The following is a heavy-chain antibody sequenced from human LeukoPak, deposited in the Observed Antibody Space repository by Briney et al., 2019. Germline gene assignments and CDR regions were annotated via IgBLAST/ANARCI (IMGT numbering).Heavy chain of an antibody. Sequence: GGSLRLSCAASGFTFSSYSMNWVRQAPGKGLEWVSSISSSSSYIYYADSVKGRFTISRDNAKNSLYLQMNSLRAEDTAVYYCARDPETDNWNFLYYYYMDVWGKGTTVTVSS. CDR2: ISSSSSYI. CDR1: GFTFSSYS. CDR3: ARDPETDNWNFLYYYYMDV. J-gene: IGHJ6*03. D-gene: IGHD1-7*01. V-gene: IGHV3-21*01.